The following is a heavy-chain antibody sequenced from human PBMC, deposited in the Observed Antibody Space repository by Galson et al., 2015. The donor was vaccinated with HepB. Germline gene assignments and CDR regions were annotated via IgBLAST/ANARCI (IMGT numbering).Heavy chain of an antibody. D-gene: IGHD3-16*02. CDR3: AKAIWGSYRSPRGFDY. Sequence: SLRLSCAASGFTFDDYAMHWVRQAPGKGLEWVSGISWNSGSIGYADSVKGRFTISRDNAKNSLYLQMNSLRAEDTALYYCAKAIWGSYRSPRGFDYWGQGTLVTVSS. V-gene: IGHV3-9*01. CDR1: GFTFDDYA. J-gene: IGHJ4*02. CDR2: ISWNSGSI.